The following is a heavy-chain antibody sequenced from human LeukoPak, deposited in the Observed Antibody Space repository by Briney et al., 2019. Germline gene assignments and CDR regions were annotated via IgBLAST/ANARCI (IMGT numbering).Heavy chain of an antibody. CDR3: ARDLRIAAAGTTAFDI. D-gene: IGHD6-13*01. J-gene: IGHJ3*02. CDR1: GGSISSGGYY. Sequence: PSQTLSLTCTVSGGSISSGGYYWSWIRQPPGKGLEWIGYIYHSGSTYYNPSLKSRVTISVDRSKNQFSLKLSSVTAADTAVYYCARDLRIAAAGTTAFDIWGQGTMVTVSS. CDR2: IYHSGST. V-gene: IGHV4-30-2*01.